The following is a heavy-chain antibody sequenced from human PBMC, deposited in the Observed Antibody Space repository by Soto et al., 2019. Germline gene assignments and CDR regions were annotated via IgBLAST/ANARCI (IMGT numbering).Heavy chain of an antibody. D-gene: IGHD3-9*01. CDR3: ARARGGEYFDWLLVDY. Sequence: QVQLQESGPGLVKPSETLSLTCTVSGGSISSYYWSWIRQPPGKGLEWIGYIYYSGSTNYNPSLKSRVTKPVDTSKNQFSRKLSSVTAADTAVYYCARARGGEYFDWLLVDYWGQGTLVTVSS. J-gene: IGHJ4*02. CDR2: IYYSGST. V-gene: IGHV4-59*01. CDR1: GGSISSYY.